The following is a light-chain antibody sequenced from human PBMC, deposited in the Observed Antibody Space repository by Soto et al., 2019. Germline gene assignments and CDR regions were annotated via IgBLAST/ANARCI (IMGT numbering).Light chain of an antibody. CDR1: RSLDSGQ. V-gene: IGKV3-20*01. Sequence: EIFLTQSPCTLSLSPGEIATLSCTASRSLDSGQLAWYQQKVGRAPRLLIHDAFMRATGIPDRFSGRGSGTDFTLTIARLEPEDFAVYYCQQYGDSPRTFGQGTRLEIK. CDR2: DAF. CDR3: QQYGDSPRT. J-gene: IGKJ5*01.